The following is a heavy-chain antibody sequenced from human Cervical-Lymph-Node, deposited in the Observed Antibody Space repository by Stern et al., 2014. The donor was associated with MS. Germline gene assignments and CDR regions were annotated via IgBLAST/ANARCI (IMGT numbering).Heavy chain of an antibody. D-gene: IGHD2-8*01. Sequence: EVQLVESGGSLVKPGGSLRLSCEAAGFRFSNYDMNWVRQAPGKRLEWLSVISRTSSYIYYADSVKGRFTVSRDNAKNSLFLQIDSLRVEDTAVYYCARDGYGTNADYYGFDVWGQGTTVTVSS. V-gene: IGHV3-21*02. CDR1: GFRFSNYD. CDR3: ARDGYGTNADYYGFDV. J-gene: IGHJ6*02. CDR2: ISRTSSYI.